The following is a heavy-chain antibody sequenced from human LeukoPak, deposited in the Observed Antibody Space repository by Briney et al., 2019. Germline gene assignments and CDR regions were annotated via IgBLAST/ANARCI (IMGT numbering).Heavy chain of an antibody. V-gene: IGHV5-51*01. CDR3: ARHGDSGYATSGDY. D-gene: IGHD5-12*01. J-gene: IGHJ4*02. CDR2: IYPGDSDT. Sequence: GESLKISCQGPGYSFTSYWSGWVRQMPGKGLKWLRIIYPGDSDTRYSPSFQGQVTISADKSISTAYLQWSSLKASDTAMYYCARHGDSGYATSGDYWGQGTLVSVS. CDR1: GYSFTSYW.